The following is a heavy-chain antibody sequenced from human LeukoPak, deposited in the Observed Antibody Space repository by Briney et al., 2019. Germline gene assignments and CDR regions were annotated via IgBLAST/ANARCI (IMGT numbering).Heavy chain of an antibody. Sequence: GGSLRLSCAASGFTFSSYWMSWVRQAPGKGLGWVANIKQDGSEKYYVDSVKGRFTISRDNAKNSLYLQMNSLRAEDTAVYYCARDSGGSGYYYDSSGCFDYWGQGTLVTVSS. V-gene: IGHV3-7*01. J-gene: IGHJ4*02. CDR2: IKQDGSEK. CDR1: GFTFSSYW. CDR3: ARDSGGSGYYYDSSGCFDY. D-gene: IGHD3-22*01.